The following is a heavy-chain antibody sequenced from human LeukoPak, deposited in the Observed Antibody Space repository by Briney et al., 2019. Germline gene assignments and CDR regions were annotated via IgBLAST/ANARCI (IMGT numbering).Heavy chain of an antibody. CDR2: ISSSSTYI. J-gene: IGHJ4*02. D-gene: IGHD6-19*01. CDR1: GFIFSAYS. Sequence: GGSLRLSCAASGFIFSAYSMNWVRQAPGKGLEWVSFISSSSTYIYYADSVKGRFTISRDNAKNSLYLQMNSLRADDTAVYYCVKTVAGAFDYWGQGTQVAVSS. V-gene: IGHV3-21*01. CDR3: VKTVAGAFDY.